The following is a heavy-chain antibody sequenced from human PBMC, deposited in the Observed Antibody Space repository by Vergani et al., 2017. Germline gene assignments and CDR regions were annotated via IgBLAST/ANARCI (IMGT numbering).Heavy chain of an antibody. CDR2: ISWNSGSI. J-gene: IGHJ4*02. Sequence: EVQLVESGGGLVQPVRSLRLSCAASGFTFDDYAMHWVRQAPGKGLEWVSGISWNSGSIGYADSVKGRFTISRDNAKNSLYLQMNSLRAEDTALYYCAKGRETGTSMSLGYWGQGTLVTVSS. V-gene: IGHV3-9*01. CDR3: AKGRETGTSMSLGY. CDR1: GFTFDDYA. D-gene: IGHD1-7*01.